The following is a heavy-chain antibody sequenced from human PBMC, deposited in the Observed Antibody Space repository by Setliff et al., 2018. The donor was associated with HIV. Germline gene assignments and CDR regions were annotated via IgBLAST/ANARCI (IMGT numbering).Heavy chain of an antibody. V-gene: IGHV1-2*02. CDR1: GYTFTGYY. D-gene: IGHD6-19*01. CDR3: ARGAWYTSGWYSSRYMDV. J-gene: IGHJ6*03. Sequence: ASVKVSCKASGYTFTGYYIHWVRQAPGQGLEWMGWVNPNNGDTKFPQKFQSRVTMTRDTSISTAYMELSSLRSEDTAVYYCARGAWYTSGWYSSRYMDVWGKGTTVTVSS. CDR2: VNPNNGDT.